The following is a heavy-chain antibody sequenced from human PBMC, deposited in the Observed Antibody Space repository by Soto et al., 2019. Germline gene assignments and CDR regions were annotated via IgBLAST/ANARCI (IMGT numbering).Heavy chain of an antibody. CDR2: VNPNNGDT. CDR3: AKVSRKGSAIDFDY. V-gene: IGHV1-8*01. D-gene: IGHD3-10*01. J-gene: IGHJ4*02. CDR1: GYTFSNYD. Sequence: QVQLVQSGAELKKPGASVKVSCKASGYTFSNYDMNWVRQATGQGPGWIGWVNPNNGDTGYAQKSXGXVXXTTDISTTPAYMELTSLRSEDTAIYYCAKVSRKGSAIDFDYWGQGTLITVSS.